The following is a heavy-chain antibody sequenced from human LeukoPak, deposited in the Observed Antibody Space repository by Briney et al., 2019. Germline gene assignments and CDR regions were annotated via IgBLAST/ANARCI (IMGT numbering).Heavy chain of an antibody. D-gene: IGHD5-24*01. V-gene: IGHV3-21*01. CDR1: GFTFSSYG. CDR3: AREMATIGTFDI. CDR2: ISSSSSYI. Sequence: GGSLRLSCAASGFTFSSYGMNWVRQAPGKGLEWVSSISSSSSYIYYADSVKGRFTISRDNAKNSLYLQMNSLRAEDTAVYYCAREMATIGTFDIWGQGTMVTVSS. J-gene: IGHJ3*02.